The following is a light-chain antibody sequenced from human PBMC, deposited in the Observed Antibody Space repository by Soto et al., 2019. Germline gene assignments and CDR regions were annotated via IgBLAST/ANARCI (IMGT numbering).Light chain of an antibody. Sequence: AIKMTQSPSSLSASVEDRVTITCRASQGIRHNLGWYQQKPGKAPKLLIYAASSLQSGVPSRFSGSGSGTDFTLTMRSVQPEDFATYYCLQDYNYPWTFGPGTKVEIK. CDR3: LQDYNYPWT. J-gene: IGKJ1*01. CDR2: AAS. V-gene: IGKV1-6*01. CDR1: QGIRHN.